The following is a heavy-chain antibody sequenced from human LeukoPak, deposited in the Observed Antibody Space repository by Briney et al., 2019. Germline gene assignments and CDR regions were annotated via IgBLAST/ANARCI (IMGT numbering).Heavy chain of an antibody. J-gene: IGHJ6*03. CDR3: ARVEQLLPYYYYYMDV. CDR2: IYTSGST. D-gene: IGHD6-6*01. V-gene: IGHV4-4*09. Sequence: SETLSLTWTVSGGSISSYYWSWIRQPPGKGLEWIGYIYTSGSTNYNPSLKSRVTISVDTSKNQFSLKLSSVTAADTAVYYCARVEQLLPYYYYYMDVWGKGTTVTVSS. CDR1: GGSISSYY.